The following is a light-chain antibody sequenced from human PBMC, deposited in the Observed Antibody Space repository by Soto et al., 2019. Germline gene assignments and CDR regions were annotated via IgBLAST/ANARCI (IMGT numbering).Light chain of an antibody. CDR2: AAS. Sequence: DIQMTQSPSPLSASVGDRVTITCRASQSISSYLNLYQQKPGKAPKLLIYAASSLQSGVPSRFSGSGSGTDFTLTISSLQPEDFATYYCQQSYSTPRTFGQGTKVDIK. CDR3: QQSYSTPRT. V-gene: IGKV1-39*01. CDR1: QSISSY. J-gene: IGKJ1*01.